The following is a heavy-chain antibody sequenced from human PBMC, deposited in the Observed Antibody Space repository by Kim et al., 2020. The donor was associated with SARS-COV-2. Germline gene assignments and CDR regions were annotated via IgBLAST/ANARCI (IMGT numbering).Heavy chain of an antibody. J-gene: IGHJ5*02. V-gene: IGHV4-39*01. CDR3: ARIPVATTVTGFDP. CDR1: GGSISSSAYY. CDR2: IYYSGST. D-gene: IGHD6-13*01. Sequence: SETLSLTCTVSGGSISSSAYYWGWIRQPPGKGLEWIGNIYYSGSTYYNPSLKSRVTISIDTSKNQFSLKLNSVTAADTAVYYCARIPVATTVTGFDPWG.